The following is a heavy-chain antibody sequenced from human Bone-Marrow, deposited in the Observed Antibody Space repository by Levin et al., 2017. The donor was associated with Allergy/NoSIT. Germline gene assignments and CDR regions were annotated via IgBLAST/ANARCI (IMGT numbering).Heavy chain of an antibody. CDR2: ISSSGSTI. J-gene: IGHJ4*02. CDR1: GFTFSTYS. CDR3: ARDDILTGYHFDY. V-gene: IGHV3-48*01. D-gene: IGHD3-9*01. Sequence: GGSLRLSCAASGFTFSTYSMNWVRQAPGKGLEWVSYISSSGSTIYYADSVKGRFTISRDNAKNSLYLQMNSLRAEDTAVYYCARDDILTGYHFDYWGQGTLVTVSS.